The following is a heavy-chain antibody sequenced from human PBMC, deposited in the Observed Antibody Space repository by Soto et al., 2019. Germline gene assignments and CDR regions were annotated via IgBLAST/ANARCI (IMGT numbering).Heavy chain of an antibody. V-gene: IGHV4-59*08. D-gene: IGHD1-20*01. CDR3: ARQITGTSPRIDY. Sequence: SETLSLTCTVSGGSISSYYWSWIRQPPGKGLEWIWYIYYSGSTNYNPSLKSRVTISVDTSKNQFSLKLSSVTAADTAVYYCARQITGTSPRIDYWGQGTLVTSPQ. CDR2: IYYSGST. J-gene: IGHJ4*02. CDR1: GGSISSYY.